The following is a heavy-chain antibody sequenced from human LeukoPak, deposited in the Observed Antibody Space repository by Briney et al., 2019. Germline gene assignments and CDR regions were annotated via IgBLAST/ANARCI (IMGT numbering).Heavy chain of an antibody. CDR3: TILAVASDFDY. Sequence: GGSLRLSCAVSGFPFSIYGMHWVRQAPGKGLEWVGIIWYDGSDKYYGDSVKGRFTISRDNSKNTLYLQMNSLRAEDTAVYYCTILAVASDFDYWGQGTLVTVSS. J-gene: IGHJ4*02. V-gene: IGHV3-33*01. CDR1: GFPFSIYG. D-gene: IGHD6-19*01. CDR2: IWYDGSDK.